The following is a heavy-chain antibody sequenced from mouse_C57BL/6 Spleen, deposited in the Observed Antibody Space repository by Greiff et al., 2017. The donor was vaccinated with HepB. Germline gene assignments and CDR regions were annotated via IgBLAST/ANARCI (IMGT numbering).Heavy chain of an antibody. CDR1: GFNIKDYY. CDR3: TTIHYGSSHWYFDV. D-gene: IGHD1-1*01. V-gene: IGHV14-1*01. J-gene: IGHJ1*03. Sequence: VQLQQSGAELVRPGASVKLSCTASGFNIKDYYMHWVKQRPEQGLEWIGRIDPEDGDTEYAPKFQGKATMTADTSSNTAYLQLSSLTSEDTAVYYCTTIHYGSSHWYFDVWGTGTTVTVSS. CDR2: IDPEDGDT.